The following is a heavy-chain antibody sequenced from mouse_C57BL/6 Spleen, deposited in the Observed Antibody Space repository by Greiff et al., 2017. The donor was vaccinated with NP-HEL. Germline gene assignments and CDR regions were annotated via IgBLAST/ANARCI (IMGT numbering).Heavy chain of an antibody. D-gene: IGHD1-1*01. V-gene: IGHV1-4*01. CDR3: ARDGGGSSYDAMDY. J-gene: IGHJ4*01. CDR1: GYTFTSYT. Sequence: QVQLQQSGAELARPGASVKMSCKASGYTFTSYTMHWVKQRPGQGLEWIGYINPSSGYTKYNQKFKDKATLTADKSSSTAYMQLSSLTSEDSAVYYCARDGGGSSYDAMDYWGQGTSVTVSS. CDR2: INPSSGYT.